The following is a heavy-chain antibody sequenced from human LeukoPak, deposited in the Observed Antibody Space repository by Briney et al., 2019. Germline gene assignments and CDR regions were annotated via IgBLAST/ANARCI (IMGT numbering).Heavy chain of an antibody. D-gene: IGHD2-15*01. V-gene: IGHV1-2*02. Sequence: ASVKVSCKASGYTFTGYYMHWVRQAPGQGLEWMGWINPNSGGTNYAQKFQGRVTMTRDTSISTAYMELSRLRSDDTAVYYCARDPVVVATHRAFDIWGQGTMVTVSS. J-gene: IGHJ3*02. CDR2: INPNSGGT. CDR3: ARDPVVVATHRAFDI. CDR1: GYTFTGYY.